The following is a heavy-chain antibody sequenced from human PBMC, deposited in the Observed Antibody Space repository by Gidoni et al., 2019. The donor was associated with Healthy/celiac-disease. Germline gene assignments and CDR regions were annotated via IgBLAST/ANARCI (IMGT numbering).Heavy chain of an antibody. Sequence: QVQLVESGGGLVKPGGSLRLSCAASGFTFSDYYMSWIRQAPGKGLEWVSYISSSGSTIYYADSVKGRFTISRDNAKNSLYLQMNSLRAEDTAVYYCARDDTVTTSRGGLYYYYYGMDVWGQGTTVTVSS. CDR3: ARDDTVTTSRGGLYYYYYGMDV. J-gene: IGHJ6*02. CDR2: ISSSGSTI. D-gene: IGHD4-4*01. CDR1: GFTFSDYY. V-gene: IGHV3-11*01.